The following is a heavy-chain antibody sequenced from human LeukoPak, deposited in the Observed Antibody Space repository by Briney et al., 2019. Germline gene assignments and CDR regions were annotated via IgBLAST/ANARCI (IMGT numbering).Heavy chain of an antibody. Sequence: GSTVKVSCKASGYTFTSYDINWVRQATGQGLEWMGWMNPNSGNTGYAQKFQGRVTMTRNTSISTAYMELSSLRSEDTAVYYCARGVPIFPFDYWGQGTLVTVSS. CDR2: MNPNSGNT. J-gene: IGHJ4*02. D-gene: IGHD3-9*01. CDR3: ARGVPIFPFDY. CDR1: GYTFTSYD. V-gene: IGHV1-8*01.